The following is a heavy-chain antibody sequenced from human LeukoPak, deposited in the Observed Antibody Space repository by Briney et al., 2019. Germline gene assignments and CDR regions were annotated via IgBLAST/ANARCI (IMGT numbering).Heavy chain of an antibody. CDR3: AREQEWEGGAFDI. D-gene: IGHD1-26*01. J-gene: IGHJ3*02. Sequence: SETLSLTCTVSGGSISSSSYYWGWIRQPPGKGLEWIGSIYYSGSTYYNPSLKSRVTISVDTSKNQFSLKLSSVTAADTAVYYCAREQEWEGGAFDIWGQRTMVTVSS. CDR2: IYYSGST. CDR1: GGSISSSSYY. V-gene: IGHV4-39*02.